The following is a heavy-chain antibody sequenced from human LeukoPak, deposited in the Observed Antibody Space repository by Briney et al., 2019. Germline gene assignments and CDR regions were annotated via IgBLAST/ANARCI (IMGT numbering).Heavy chain of an antibody. CDR3: ARDRIAVADPPNWFDP. D-gene: IGHD6-19*01. Sequence: SETLSLTCTVSGGSVSSSSYYWGWIRQPPGKGLEWIGSIYYSGSTYYNPSLKSRVSISVDTSKNQFSLKLSSVTAADTAVYYCARDRIAVADPPNWFDPWGQGTLVTVSS. CDR1: GGSVSSSSYY. V-gene: IGHV4-39*07. J-gene: IGHJ5*02. CDR2: IYYSGST.